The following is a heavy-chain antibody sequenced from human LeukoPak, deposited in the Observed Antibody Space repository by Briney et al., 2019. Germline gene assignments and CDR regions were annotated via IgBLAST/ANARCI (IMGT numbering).Heavy chain of an antibody. CDR2: IYTSGST. CDR3: ARGKVPRPGIAAAGHWYFDL. D-gene: IGHD6-13*01. Sequence: SETLSLTCTVSGYSISSGYYWGWIRQPAGKGLEWIGRIYTSGSTNYNPSLKSRVTISVDTSKNQFSLKLSSVTAADTAVYYCARGKVPRPGIAAAGHWYFDLWGRGTLVTVSS. J-gene: IGHJ2*01. CDR1: GYSISSGYY. V-gene: IGHV4-61*02.